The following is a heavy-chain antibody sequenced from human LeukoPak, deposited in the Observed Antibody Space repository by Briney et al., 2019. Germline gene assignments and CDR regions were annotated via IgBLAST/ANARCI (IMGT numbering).Heavy chain of an antibody. CDR1: GGSISSDY. D-gene: IGHD5-18*01. J-gene: IGHJ4*02. V-gene: IGHV4-4*07. CDR3: AREGYSYGYRYFFDF. Sequence: PSETLSLTCTVSGGSISSDYWSWIWQPAGKGLEWIGHIYNSGSTNYNPSLKSRVTMSVDTSKNQFSLKLSSVTAADTAMYYCAREGYSYGYRYFFDFWGQGTLVTVSS. CDR2: IYNSGST.